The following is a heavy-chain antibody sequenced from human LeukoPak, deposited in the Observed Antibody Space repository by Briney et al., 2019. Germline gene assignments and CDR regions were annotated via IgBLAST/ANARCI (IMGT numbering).Heavy chain of an antibody. CDR2: FDPEDDET. Sequence: ASVKVSCKVSGYTLTELSMHWVRQAPGKGLEWMGGFDPEDDETIYAQKFQGRVTMTEDTSTDTAYMELNSLRSEDTAVYYCATGSYYDFWSGYEFDPWGQGTLVTVSS. D-gene: IGHD3-3*01. V-gene: IGHV1-24*01. CDR1: GYTLTELS. J-gene: IGHJ5*02. CDR3: ATGSYYDFWSGYEFDP.